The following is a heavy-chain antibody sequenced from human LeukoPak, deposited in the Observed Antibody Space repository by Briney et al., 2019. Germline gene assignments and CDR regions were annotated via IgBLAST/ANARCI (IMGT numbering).Heavy chain of an antibody. CDR1: GFTVSSNY. CDR3: ARDHGSHYYGMDV. J-gene: IGHJ6*02. V-gene: IGHV3-66*01. CDR2: IYSGGST. Sequence: GGSLRLSCAASGFTVSSNYMSWVRQAPGKGLEWVSVIYSGGSTYYAGSVKGRFTISRDNSKNTLYLQMNSLRAEDTAVYYCARDHGSHYYGMDVWGQGTTVTVSS.